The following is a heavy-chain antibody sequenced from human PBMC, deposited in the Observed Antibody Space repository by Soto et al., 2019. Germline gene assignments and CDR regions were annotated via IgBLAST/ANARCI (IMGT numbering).Heavy chain of an antibody. CDR1: GFTFSSYG. CDR3: AKEMATILDY. Sequence: QVQLVESGGGVVQPGRSLRLSCAASGFTFSSYGMHWVRQAPGKGLEWVAVISYDGSNKYYADSVKGRFTISRDNSKSTPYLQMNSLRAEDKSVYYCAKEMATILDYWGQGTLFTVSS. J-gene: IGHJ4*02. V-gene: IGHV3-30*18. D-gene: IGHD5-12*01. CDR2: ISYDGSNK.